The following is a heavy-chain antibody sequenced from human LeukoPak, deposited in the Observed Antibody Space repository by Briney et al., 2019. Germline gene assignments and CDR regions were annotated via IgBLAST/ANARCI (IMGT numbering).Heavy chain of an antibody. CDR2: INPSGGST. D-gene: IGHD3-3*01. Sequence: ASVKVSCKASGYTFTSYYMRWVRQAPGQGLEWMGIINPSGGSTSYAQKFQGRVTMTRDTSTSTVYMELSSLRPEDTAVYHCARDMAEMEWYFDYWGQGTLVTVSS. V-gene: IGHV1-46*01. CDR3: ARDMAEMEWYFDY. J-gene: IGHJ4*02. CDR1: GYTFTSYY.